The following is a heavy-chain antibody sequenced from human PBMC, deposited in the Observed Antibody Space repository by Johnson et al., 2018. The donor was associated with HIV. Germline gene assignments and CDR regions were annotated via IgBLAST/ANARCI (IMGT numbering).Heavy chain of an antibody. Sequence: QVQLVESGGGVVRPGRSLRLSCVVSGFTFSNYPMHWVRQAPGKGLEWVAVISYDGKNKDYADPVKGRFTVSRDNAKNSLYLQMNSLRAEDMAVYYCARGQGGIQLWCDGFDIWGQGTMVTVSS. V-gene: IGHV3-30*04. CDR1: GFTFSNYP. D-gene: IGHD5-18*01. CDR3: ARGQGGIQLWCDGFDI. CDR2: ISYDGKNK. J-gene: IGHJ3*02.